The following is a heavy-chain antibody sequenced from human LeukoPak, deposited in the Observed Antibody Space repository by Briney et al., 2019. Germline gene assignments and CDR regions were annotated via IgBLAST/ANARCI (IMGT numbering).Heavy chain of an antibody. V-gene: IGHV3-43*02. Sequence: PGRSLRLPCAASGFTFGSYAMHWVRQAPGKGLEWVSLISGDGVSTFYADSVKGRFSISRDNSKNSLYLEMNSLRTEDAAMYYCAKESGKFDYWGQGTLVAVSS. CDR1: GFTFGSYA. CDR3: AKESGKFDY. J-gene: IGHJ4*02. CDR2: ISGDGVST.